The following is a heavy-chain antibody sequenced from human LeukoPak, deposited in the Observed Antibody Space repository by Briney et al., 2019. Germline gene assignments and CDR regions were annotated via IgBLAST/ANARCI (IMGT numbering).Heavy chain of an antibody. D-gene: IGHD3-22*01. Sequence: ASVKVSCKASGGTFSRYAISWVRQAPGQGLEWMGRIIPIFGTPNYAQKLQGRVTISADKSTNTAYMEVTSLRSEDTAVYYCARGDYYDSSGLFDYWGQGTLVTVSS. CDR1: GGTFSRYA. V-gene: IGHV1-69*06. CDR3: ARGDYYDSSGLFDY. CDR2: IIPIFGTP. J-gene: IGHJ4*02.